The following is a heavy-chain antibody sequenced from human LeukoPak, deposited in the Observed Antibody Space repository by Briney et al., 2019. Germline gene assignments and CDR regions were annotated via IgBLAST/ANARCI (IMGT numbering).Heavy chain of an antibody. CDR1: GGTFSSYA. CDR3: ARNPVTTKYFDY. J-gene: IGHJ4*02. Sequence: SVKVSCKASGGTFSSYAISWVRQAPGQGLEWMGRIIPILGIANYAQKFQGRVTITADKSTSTVYMELSSLRSEDTAVYYCARNPVTTKYFDYWGQGTLVTVSS. CDR2: IIPILGIA. D-gene: IGHD4-17*01. V-gene: IGHV1-69*04.